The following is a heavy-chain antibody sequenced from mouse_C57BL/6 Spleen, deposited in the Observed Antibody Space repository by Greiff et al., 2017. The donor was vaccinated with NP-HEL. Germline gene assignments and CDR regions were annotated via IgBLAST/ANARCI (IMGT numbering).Heavy chain of an antibody. CDR1: GYSITSGYY. J-gene: IGHJ4*01. CDR2: ISYDGSN. V-gene: IGHV3-6*01. CDR3: AREDDSKGYYYAMDY. D-gene: IGHD2-5*01. Sequence: ESGPGLVKPSQSLSLTCSVTGYSITSGYYWNWIRQFPGNKLEWMGYISYDGSNNYNPSLKNRISITRDTSKNQFFLKLNSVTTEDTATYYCAREDDSKGYYYAMDYWGQGTSVTVSS.